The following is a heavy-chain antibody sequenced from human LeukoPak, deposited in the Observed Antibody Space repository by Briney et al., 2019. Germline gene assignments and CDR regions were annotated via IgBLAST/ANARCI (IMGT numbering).Heavy chain of an antibody. V-gene: IGHV4-34*01. CDR1: GGCFSGYY. D-gene: IGHD3-10*02. J-gene: IGHJ4*02. CDR2: INHSGST. CDR3: ASMSAWP. Sequence: SETLSLTCAVYGGCFSGYYWSWIRQPPGKGLEWIGEINHSGSTNYNPSLKSRVTISVDTSKNQFSLKLSSVTAADTAVYYCASMSAWPWGQGTLVTVSS.